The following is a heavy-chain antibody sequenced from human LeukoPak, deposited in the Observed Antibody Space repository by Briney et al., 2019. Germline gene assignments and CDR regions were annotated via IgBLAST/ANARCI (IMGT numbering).Heavy chain of an antibody. CDR3: ATGSGNYFSY. CDR2: IKTDGSDT. J-gene: IGHJ4*02. CDR1: AFIFSRYW. D-gene: IGHD6-25*01. Sequence: GGSLRLSCAGSAFIFSRYWMHWVRQAPGKGLVWVSRIKTDGSDTIYADSVKGRFTISRDNAKNTLYLQMDSLTAEDTAVYYCATGSGNYFSYWGQGTLVTVAS. V-gene: IGHV3-74*01.